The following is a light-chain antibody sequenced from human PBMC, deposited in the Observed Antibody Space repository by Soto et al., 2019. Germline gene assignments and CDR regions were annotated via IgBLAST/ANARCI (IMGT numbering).Light chain of an antibody. V-gene: IGKV4-1*01. CDR2: WAS. CDR3: QQYYSTPRT. Sequence: DIVMTQSPDSLAVSLGERATINCKSSQSVLYSSNNKNYLAWYQQKPGQPPKLLIYWASTRESGVPDRFSGSGSGTDFTLTISSLLAEDVAVYSCQQYYSTPRTFGQGTKLEIK. CDR1: QSVLYSSNNKNY. J-gene: IGKJ2*01.